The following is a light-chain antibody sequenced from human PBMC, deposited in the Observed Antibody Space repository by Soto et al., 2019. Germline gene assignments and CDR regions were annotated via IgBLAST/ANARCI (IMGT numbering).Light chain of an antibody. CDR2: KAS. CDR3: QQYQT. CDR1: QSNSSW. J-gene: IGKJ1*01. Sequence: DIQMTQSPSTLSASVGDRVTITCRASQSNSSWLAWYQQKPGKAPKLLIYKASSLESGVPSRFSGSGSGTEFTLTISSLQPDDFATYYCQQYQTFGQGTKVDIK. V-gene: IGKV1-5*03.